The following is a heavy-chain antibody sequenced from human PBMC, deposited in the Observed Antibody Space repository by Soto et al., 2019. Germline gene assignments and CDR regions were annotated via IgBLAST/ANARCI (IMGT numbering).Heavy chain of an antibody. Sequence: QLQLQESGPGLVKPSETLSLTCTVSGGSISSSSYYWGWIRQPPGKGLEWIGSIYYSGSTYYNPSLKSRVTISVDTSKNQFSLKLSSVTAADTAVYYCASGDSGYGGYTLDYWGQGTLVTVSS. CDR1: GGSISSSSYY. V-gene: IGHV4-39*01. J-gene: IGHJ4*02. CDR3: ASGDSGYGGYTLDY. CDR2: IYYSGST. D-gene: IGHD5-12*01.